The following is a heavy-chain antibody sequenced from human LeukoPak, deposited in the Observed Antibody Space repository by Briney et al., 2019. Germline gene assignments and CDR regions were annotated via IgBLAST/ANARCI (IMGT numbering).Heavy chain of an antibody. D-gene: IGHD4-17*01. CDR1: GFTFSSYS. V-gene: IGHV3-48*02. Sequence: PGGSLRLSCAASGFTFSSYSMIWVRQAPGKGLEWVSYISSRSSSIYYADSVKGRFTLSRDNAKNSLYLQMNSLRDEDTAVYYCARGDYGDRDLDYWGQGTLVTVSS. CDR2: ISSRSSSI. CDR3: ARGDYGDRDLDY. J-gene: IGHJ4*02.